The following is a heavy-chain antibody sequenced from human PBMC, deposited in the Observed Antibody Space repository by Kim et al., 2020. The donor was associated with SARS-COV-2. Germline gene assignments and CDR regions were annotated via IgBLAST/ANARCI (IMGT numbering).Heavy chain of an antibody. CDR1: GYSFTSYW. D-gene: IGHD1-1*01. V-gene: IGHV5-51*07. J-gene: IGHJ6*02. CDR2: IYPGDSDT. CDR3: ARQKEATTAYYYYYGMDV. Sequence: GESLKISCKGSGYSFTSYWIGWVHQMPGKGLEWMGIIYPGDSDTRYSPSFQGQVTISADKSISTAYLQWSSLKASDTAMYYCARQKEATTAYYYYYGMDVWGQGTTVTVSS.